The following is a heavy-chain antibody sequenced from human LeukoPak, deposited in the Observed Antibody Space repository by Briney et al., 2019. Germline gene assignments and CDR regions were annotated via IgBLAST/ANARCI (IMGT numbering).Heavy chain of an antibody. V-gene: IGHV4-38-2*02. Sequence: PSETLSLTCTVSGYSISSGYYWGRIRQPPGKGLEWIGSIYHSGSTYYNPSLKSRVTISVDTSKNQFSLKLSSVTAADTAVYYCARSLTGATRIFDYWGQGTLVTVSS. D-gene: IGHD1-20*01. J-gene: IGHJ4*02. CDR2: IYHSGST. CDR3: ARSLTGATRIFDY. CDR1: GYSISSGYY.